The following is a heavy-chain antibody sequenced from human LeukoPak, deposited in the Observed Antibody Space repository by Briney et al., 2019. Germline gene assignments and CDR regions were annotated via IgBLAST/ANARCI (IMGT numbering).Heavy chain of an antibody. CDR3: ARGGRYSYGTFQIDY. CDR2: IYSGGST. CDR1: GFTVSSND. J-gene: IGHJ4*02. V-gene: IGHV3-53*01. Sequence: PGGSLRLSCAASGFTVSSNDMSWVRQAPGKGLECISVIYSGGSTDYADSVKGRLTISRDNSKNTLYLQMNSLRAEDTAVYYCARGGRYSYGTFQIDYWGQGTLVTVSS. D-gene: IGHD5-18*01.